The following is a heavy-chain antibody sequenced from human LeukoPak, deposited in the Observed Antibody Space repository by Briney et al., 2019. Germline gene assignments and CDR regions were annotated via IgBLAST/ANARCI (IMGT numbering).Heavy chain of an antibody. CDR3: ARGPIAAADYYFDY. CDR1: GFTFSTHG. Sequence: GGSLRLFCAASGFTFSTHGMHWVRQAPGKGLEWVAVISYDGSNKYYADSVKGRFTISRDNSKNTLYLQMNSLRAEDTAVYYCARGPIAAADYYFDYWGQGILVTVSS. V-gene: IGHV3-30*03. J-gene: IGHJ4*02. CDR2: ISYDGSNK. D-gene: IGHD6-13*01.